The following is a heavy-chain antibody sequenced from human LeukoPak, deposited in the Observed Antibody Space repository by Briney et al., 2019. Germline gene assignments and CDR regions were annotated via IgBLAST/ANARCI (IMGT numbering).Heavy chain of an antibody. CDR3: ARDSRITMVRGVMGY. CDR2: IYYSGST. D-gene: IGHD3-10*01. CDR1: GGSISSYY. Sequence: PSETLSLTCTVSGGSISSYYWSWIRQPPGKGLEWIGYIYYSGSTNYNPSLKSRVTISVDTSKNQFSLKLSSVTAADTAVYYCARDSRITMVRGVMGYWGQGTLVTVSS. V-gene: IGHV4-59*12. J-gene: IGHJ4*02.